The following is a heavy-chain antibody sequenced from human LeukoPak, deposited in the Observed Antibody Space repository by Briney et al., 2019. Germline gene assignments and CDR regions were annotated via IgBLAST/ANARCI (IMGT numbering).Heavy chain of an antibody. CDR1: GFTFSDYY. CDR3: ARDYGSGGYYFDY. J-gene: IGHJ4*02. V-gene: IGHV3-53*01. D-gene: IGHD3-10*01. CDR2: IYSGGST. Sequence: PGGSLRLSCAASGFTFSDYYMSWVRQAPGKGLEWVSVIYSGGSTYYADSVKGRFTISRDNSKNTLYLQMNSLRAEDTAVYYCARDYGSGGYYFDYWGQGTLVTVSS.